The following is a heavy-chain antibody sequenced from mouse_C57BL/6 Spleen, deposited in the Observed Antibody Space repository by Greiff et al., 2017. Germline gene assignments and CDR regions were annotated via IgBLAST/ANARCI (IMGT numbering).Heavy chain of an antibody. Sequence: EVQLQQSGPELVKPGASVKISCKASGYTFTDYYMNWVKQSHGKSLEWIGDINPNNGGTSYNQKFKGKATLTVDKSSSTAYMELRSLTSEDSAVYYCARSDYDSPYWGQGTTLTVSS. V-gene: IGHV1-26*01. CDR1: GYTFTDYY. D-gene: IGHD2-4*01. J-gene: IGHJ2*01. CDR2: INPNNGGT. CDR3: ARSDYDSPY.